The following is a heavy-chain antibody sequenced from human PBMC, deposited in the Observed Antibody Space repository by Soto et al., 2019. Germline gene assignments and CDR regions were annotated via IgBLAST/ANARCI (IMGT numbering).Heavy chain of an antibody. J-gene: IGHJ6*02. CDR3: TRDSRYGSGLYYGLDV. CDR2: ISGSGTTT. V-gene: IGHV3-11*01. D-gene: IGHD3-10*01. Sequence: GGSLRLSCAASGFNFSDSYMSWVRQAPGKGLEWLSYISGSGTTTAYTGSVKGRFTVSRDNTKSLLFLQLNSPRVDDTAVYYCTRDSRYGSGLYYGLDVWGQGTSVTVSS. CDR1: GFNFSDSY.